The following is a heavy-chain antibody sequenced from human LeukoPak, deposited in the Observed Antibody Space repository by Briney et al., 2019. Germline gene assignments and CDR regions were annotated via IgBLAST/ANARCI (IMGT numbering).Heavy chain of an antibody. J-gene: IGHJ5*02. CDR3: ARQSLGASGLDL. CDR1: GFTFSSYA. D-gene: IGHD1-26*01. V-gene: IGHV3-64*01. Sequence: GGSLRLSCAASGFTFSSYAMHWVRQAPGKGLEYVSAISSNGGSTYYANSVKGRFTISRDNSKNTLYLQMGSLRVDDTAIYYCARQSLGASGLDLWGQGVLVTVSS. CDR2: ISSNGGST.